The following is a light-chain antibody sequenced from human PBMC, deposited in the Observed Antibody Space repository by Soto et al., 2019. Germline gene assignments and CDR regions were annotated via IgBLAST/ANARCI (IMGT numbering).Light chain of an antibody. CDR1: SSNIGSNY. CDR2: RDN. V-gene: IGLV1-47*01. J-gene: IGLJ1*01. CDR3: AAWDDSLSGRV. Sequence: QPVLTQPPSASGTPGQRVTISCSGSSSNIGSNYVYWYHQLPGTAPKLLIYRDNQRPSGVPDRFSGSKSGTSASLAISGLRSEDEADYYCAAWDDSLSGRVFGTGTKVTVL.